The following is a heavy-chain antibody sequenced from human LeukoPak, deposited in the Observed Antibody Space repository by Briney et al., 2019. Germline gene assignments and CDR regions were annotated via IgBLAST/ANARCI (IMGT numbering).Heavy chain of an antibody. J-gene: IGHJ3*02. Sequence: GGSLRLSCAASGFTFSSYWMHWVRQAPGKGLVWVSRISTDGSSTNSADSVKGRLTIPRDNAKNTLYLQMNSLRAEDTAVYYCVREYSSTSGRAFDMWGQGTMATVSP. CDR1: GFTFSSYW. D-gene: IGHD6-6*01. V-gene: IGHV3-74*01. CDR3: VREYSSTSGRAFDM. CDR2: ISTDGSST.